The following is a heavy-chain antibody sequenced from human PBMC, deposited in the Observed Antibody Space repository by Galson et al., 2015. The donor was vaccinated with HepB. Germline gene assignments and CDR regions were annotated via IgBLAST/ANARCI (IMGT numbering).Heavy chain of an antibody. CDR2: ISLYNGNT. V-gene: IGHV1-18*04. Sequence: SVKVSCKASGYTFTSYGISWVRQAPGQGLEWMGWISLYNGNTNYAQKFQGRVTMTTDTSTSTAYMEVRSLRSDDTAVYYCARDIAGNGDHYFDPWGQGTLVTVSS. CDR1: GYTFTSYG. D-gene: IGHD4-17*01. CDR3: ARDIAGNGDHYFDP. J-gene: IGHJ5*02.